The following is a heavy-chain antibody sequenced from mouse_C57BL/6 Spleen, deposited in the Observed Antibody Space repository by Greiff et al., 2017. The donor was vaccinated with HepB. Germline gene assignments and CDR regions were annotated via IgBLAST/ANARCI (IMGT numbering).Heavy chain of an antibody. J-gene: IGHJ3*01. V-gene: IGHV1-54*01. CDR3: ARRGGGYDGFAY. D-gene: IGHD2-2*01. Sequence: QVQLQQSGAELVRPGTSVKVSCKASGYAFTNYLIEWVKQRPGQGLECIGVINPGSGGTTYHEKFKGKATLTADKSSSTAYMQRSSRTSEDSAVYFCARRGGGYDGFAYWGQGTLVTVSA. CDR1: GYAFTNYL. CDR2: INPGSGGT.